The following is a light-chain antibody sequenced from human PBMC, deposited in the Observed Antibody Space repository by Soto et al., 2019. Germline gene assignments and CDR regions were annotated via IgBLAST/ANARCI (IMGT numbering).Light chain of an antibody. CDR1: QSLLHSNGYNY. J-gene: IGKJ4*01. CDR2: LGS. CDR3: MQALQTPLT. Sequence: DIGLTQPQLSLPVTPGEPASISCRSSQSLLHSNGYNYLDWYLQKPGQSPQLLIYLGSNRASGVPDRFSGSGSGTDCTLKISRVEAEDVGIYYCMQALQTPLTFGGGTKVDIK. V-gene: IGKV2-28*01.